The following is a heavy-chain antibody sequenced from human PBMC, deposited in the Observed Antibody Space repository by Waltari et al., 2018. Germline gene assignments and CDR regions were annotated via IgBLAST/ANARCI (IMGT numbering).Heavy chain of an antibody. CDR2: INYDGSQK. CDR1: GFTFIRYW. Sequence: EVQLVESGGGLVQPGGALRLSSGGSGFTFIRYWWSWVRQTPGKGLEWVANINYDGSQKYYVDSVKGRFTISRDNAKNSVYLQMNSLRVEDTAVYYCAKSRGFEYWGQGTLITVSS. CDR3: AKSRGFEY. J-gene: IGHJ4*02. D-gene: IGHD2-2*01. V-gene: IGHV3-7*01.